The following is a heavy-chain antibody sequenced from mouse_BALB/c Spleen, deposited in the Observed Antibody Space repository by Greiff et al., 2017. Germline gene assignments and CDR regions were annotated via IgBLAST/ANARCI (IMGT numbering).Heavy chain of an antibody. CDR1: GYTFSSYW. Sequence: VKLVESGAELMKPGASVKISCKATGYTFSSYWIEWVKQRPGHGLEWIGEILPGSGSTNYNEKFKGKATFTADTSSNTAYMQLSSLTSEDSAVYYCARFGYAMDYWGQGTSVTVSS. CDR2: ILPGSGST. V-gene: IGHV1-9*01. CDR3: ARFGYAMDY. J-gene: IGHJ4*01.